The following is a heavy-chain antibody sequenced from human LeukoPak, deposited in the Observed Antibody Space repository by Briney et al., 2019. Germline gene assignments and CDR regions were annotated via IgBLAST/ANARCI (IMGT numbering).Heavy chain of an antibody. Sequence: GGSLRLSCAASGFTFSSYIMNWVRQAPGKGLEWVSYISSSSSTIYYADSVKGRFTLSRDNAKNSLYLQMNSLRAEGTAGYYCASTGRYCTGTSCSTYFHYWGQGTLVTVSS. CDR1: GFTFSSYI. CDR3: ASTGRYCTGTSCSTYFHY. J-gene: IGHJ4*02. D-gene: IGHD2-2*01. CDR2: ISSSSSTI. V-gene: IGHV3-48*04.